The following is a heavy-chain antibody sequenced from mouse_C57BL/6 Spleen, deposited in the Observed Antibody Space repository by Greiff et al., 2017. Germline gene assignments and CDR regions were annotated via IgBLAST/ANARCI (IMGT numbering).Heavy chain of an antibody. V-gene: IGHV1-74*01. D-gene: IGHD6-1*01. CDR3: AGSPSDYYAMDY. Sequence: QVQLQQPGAELVKPGASVKVSCKASGYTFTSYWMHWVKQRPGQGLEWIGRIHPSDSDTNYNQKFKGKATLTVDKSSSTAYRQLSSLTSEDSAVYYCAGSPSDYYAMDYWGQGTSVTVSS. CDR1: GYTFTSYW. J-gene: IGHJ4*01. CDR2: IHPSDSDT.